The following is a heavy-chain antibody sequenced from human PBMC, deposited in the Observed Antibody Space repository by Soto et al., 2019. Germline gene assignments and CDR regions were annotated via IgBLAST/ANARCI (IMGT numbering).Heavy chain of an antibody. J-gene: IGHJ4*02. V-gene: IGHV3-23*01. CDR3: AKGRVAGNFDS. CDR1: GFTFNNYA. CDR2: ISATGGST. Sequence: EVQVLDSGGGLVQPGGSLRLSCAASGFTFNNYAMNWVRQAPGKGLEWVATISATGGSTYYADSVKGRFTISRDHSKNTLDLHMNVLRVEDTAVYYCAKGRVAGNFDSWGQGTQVTVSS.